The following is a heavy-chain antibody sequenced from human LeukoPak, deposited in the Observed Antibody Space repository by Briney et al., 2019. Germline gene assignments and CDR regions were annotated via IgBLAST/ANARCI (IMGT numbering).Heavy chain of an antibody. V-gene: IGHV3-11*01. CDR3: AREGYSSSFDY. J-gene: IGHJ4*01. D-gene: IGHD5-18*01. CDR2: ISNSGTTI. Sequence: GGFLRLSCAASGFTFNDYQMNWIRQAPGKGPEWVSYISNSGTTIFYADSVRGRFTVSRDNARNSLLLQMDYLSAEDTAVYYCAREGYSSSFDYWGQGALVTVSS. CDR1: GFTFNDYQ.